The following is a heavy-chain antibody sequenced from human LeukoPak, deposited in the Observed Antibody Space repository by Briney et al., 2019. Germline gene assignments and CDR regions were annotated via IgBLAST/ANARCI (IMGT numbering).Heavy chain of an antibody. D-gene: IGHD6-19*01. J-gene: IGHJ4*02. CDR2: IYPGDSET. V-gene: IGHV5-51*01. CDR3: ARGWALDY. Sequence: GESLKISCKGSEYSFTTYWIGWVRQMPGKGLEWMGIIYPGDSETRYNPSFQGQVTMSADKSINTAYLQWSSLKASDTAMYYCARGWALDYWGQGTLVTVSS. CDR1: EYSFTTYW.